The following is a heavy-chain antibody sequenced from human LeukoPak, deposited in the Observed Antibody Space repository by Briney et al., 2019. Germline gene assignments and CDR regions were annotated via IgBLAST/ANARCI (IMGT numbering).Heavy chain of an antibody. CDR2: ISYDGSNK. V-gene: IGHV3-30-3*01. CDR1: GFTFSSYA. D-gene: IGHD4-23*01. Sequence: PGRSLRLSCAASGFTFSSYAMHWVRQAPGKGLEWVAVISYDGSNKYYADSVKGRFTISRDNPKNTLYLQMNSLRAEDTAVYYCARDGGNFGGYFDYWGQGTLVTVSS. J-gene: IGHJ4*02. CDR3: ARDGGNFGGYFDY.